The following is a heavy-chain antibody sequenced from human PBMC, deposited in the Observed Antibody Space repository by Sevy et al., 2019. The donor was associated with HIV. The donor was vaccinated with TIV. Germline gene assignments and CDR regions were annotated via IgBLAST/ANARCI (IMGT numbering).Heavy chain of an antibody. V-gene: IGHV4-4*02. D-gene: IGHD3-16*01. J-gene: IGHJ5*02. CDR2: IYHSGSS. Sequence: SETLSLTCTVSGGSIRSVNWWHWVRQPPGKGLEWIGEIYHSGSSNYNPSLKSRVTISVDNSKNQFSLKLSSVTAADTAVYYCARGGETPRGLDPRGQGTLVTVSS. CDR1: GGSIRSVNW. CDR3: ARGGETPRGLDP.